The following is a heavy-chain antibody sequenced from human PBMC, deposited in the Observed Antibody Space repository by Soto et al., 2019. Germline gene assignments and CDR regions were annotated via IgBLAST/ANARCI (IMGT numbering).Heavy chain of an antibody. Sequence: QVQLVESGGGVVQPGRSLRLSCAASGFTFSSYAMHWVRQAPGKGLEWVAVISYDGSNKYYADSVKGRFTISRDNSKNTLYLQMNSLRAEDTAVYYCARSRTICGVVGAFDIWGQGTMVTVSS. CDR3: ARSRTICGVVGAFDI. V-gene: IGHV3-30-3*01. CDR2: ISYDGSNK. J-gene: IGHJ3*02. CDR1: GFTFSSYA. D-gene: IGHD3-3*01.